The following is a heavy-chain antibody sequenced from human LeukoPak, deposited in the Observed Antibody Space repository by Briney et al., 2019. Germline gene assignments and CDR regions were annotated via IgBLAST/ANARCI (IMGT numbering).Heavy chain of an antibody. V-gene: IGHV3-66*02. Sequence: GGSLRLSCAASGFTVSIPHMNWVRQAPGKGLEWVSVIYSGNNTYYADSVKGRFTIFRDRSKNTLYLQMNSLRPEDTAVYYCAKSGDFGVDYYYYYGLDVWGHGTTVTVTS. CDR2: IYSGNNT. D-gene: IGHD3-3*01. J-gene: IGHJ6*02. CDR3: AKSGDFGVDYYYYYGLDV. CDR1: GFTVSIPH.